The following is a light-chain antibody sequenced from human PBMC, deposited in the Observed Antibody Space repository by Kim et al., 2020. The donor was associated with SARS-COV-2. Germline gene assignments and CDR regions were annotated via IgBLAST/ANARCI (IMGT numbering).Light chain of an antibody. Sequence: EIVVTQSPVTLSVSPGERATLSCRASQGISSNLAWYQQKPGQAPRLLISGASTRATGIPARFSGGGSGTEFTFTISSLQSEDFAVYYCQQYHNWPPTFGQGTKVDIK. V-gene: IGKV3D-15*01. CDR3: QQYHNWPPT. J-gene: IGKJ1*01. CDR2: GAS. CDR1: QGISSN.